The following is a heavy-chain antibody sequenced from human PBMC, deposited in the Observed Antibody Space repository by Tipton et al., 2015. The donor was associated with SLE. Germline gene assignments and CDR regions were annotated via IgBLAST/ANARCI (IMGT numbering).Heavy chain of an antibody. J-gene: IGHJ3*02. D-gene: IGHD3-22*01. Sequence: TLSLTCTVSGGSISSYYWSWIRQPAGKGLEWIGRIYTSGSTNYNPSLKSRVTMSVDTSKNQFSLKLSSVTAADTAVYYCARRRITMILARQVYAFDIWGQGTMVTVSS. CDR2: IYTSGST. V-gene: IGHV4-4*07. CDR1: GGSISSYY. CDR3: ARRRITMILARQVYAFDI.